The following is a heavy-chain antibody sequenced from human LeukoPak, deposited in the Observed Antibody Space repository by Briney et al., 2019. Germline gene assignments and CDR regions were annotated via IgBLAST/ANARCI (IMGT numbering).Heavy chain of an antibody. CDR1: GFTFSNAW. Sequence: GGSLRLSCAASGFTFSNAWMSWVRQAPGKGLEWVGRIKSKTDGGTTDYAAPVKGRFTISRDDSKNTLYLQMNSLKTEDTAVYYCTTAQIETNQWLAPYYFDYRGQGTLVTVSS. CDR2: IKSKTDGGTT. V-gene: IGHV3-15*01. CDR3: TTAQIETNQWLAPYYFDY. D-gene: IGHD6-19*01. J-gene: IGHJ4*02.